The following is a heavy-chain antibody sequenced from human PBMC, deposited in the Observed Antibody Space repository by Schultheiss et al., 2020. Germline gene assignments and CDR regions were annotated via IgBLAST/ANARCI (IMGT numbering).Heavy chain of an antibody. Sequence: GESLKISCKGSGYSFTSYWIGWVRQMPGKGLEWMGIIYPGDSDTRYSPSFQGQVTISADKSISTAYMELSRLRSDDTAVYYCARVRSSYGDYWGQGTLVTVSS. CDR1: GYSFTSYW. D-gene: IGHD6-6*01. J-gene: IGHJ4*02. V-gene: IGHV5-51*01. CDR2: IYPGDSDT. CDR3: ARVRSSYGDY.